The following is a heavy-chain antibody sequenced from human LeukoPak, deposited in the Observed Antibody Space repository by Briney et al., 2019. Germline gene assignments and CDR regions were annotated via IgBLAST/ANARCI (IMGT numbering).Heavy chain of an antibody. V-gene: IGHV3-7*01. CDR2: IKHDGGEK. Sequence: PGGSLRLSCAASGFTFSNYWMNWVRQVPGKGLEWVAHIKHDGGEKYYVDSVKGRFTISRDNAKNSLYLQMNGLRAEDTAVYYCGRGGYGYVYVDYWGQGTLVTVPS. D-gene: IGHD5-12*01. J-gene: IGHJ4*02. CDR3: GRGGYGYVYVDY. CDR1: GFTFSNYW.